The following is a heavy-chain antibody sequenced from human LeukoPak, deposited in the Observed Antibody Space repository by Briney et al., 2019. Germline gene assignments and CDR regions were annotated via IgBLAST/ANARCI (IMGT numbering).Heavy chain of an antibody. CDR1: GGTFSSYT. V-gene: IGHV1-69*04. CDR2: IIPILGIA. D-gene: IGHD3-3*01. Sequence: SVKVSCKASGGTFSSYTISWVRQAPRQGLEWMGRIIPILGIANYAQKFQGRVTITADKSTSTAYMKLSSLRSEDTAVYYCARDRRFDFWSGYSMPVSPPALGGQYNWFDPWGQGTLVTVSS. J-gene: IGHJ5*02. CDR3: ARDRRFDFWSGYSMPVSPPALGGQYNWFDP.